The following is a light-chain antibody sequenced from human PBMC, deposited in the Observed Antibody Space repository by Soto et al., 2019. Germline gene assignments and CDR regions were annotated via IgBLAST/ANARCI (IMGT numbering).Light chain of an antibody. CDR2: KAS. Sequence: DIQMTQSPSTLSGSVGDRVTITCRSSQTISSWVAWYQQKPGKAPKLLIYKASTLTSGVPSRFSGSGSGTECTLTISSLQPADFATYYCQHYKSYSEAFGQGTKVELK. CDR1: QTISSW. CDR3: QHYKSYSEA. V-gene: IGKV1-5*03. J-gene: IGKJ1*01.